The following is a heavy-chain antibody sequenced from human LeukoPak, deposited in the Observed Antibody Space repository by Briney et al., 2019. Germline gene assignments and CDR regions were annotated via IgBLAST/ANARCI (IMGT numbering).Heavy chain of an antibody. V-gene: IGHV3-74*01. CDR1: GFIFSLYW. CDR2: IKTDGSIT. J-gene: IGHJ4*02. CDR3: ARVATGSYHFDY. Sequence: GGSLRLSCKASGFIFSLYWMHWVRQVPGKGLMWVSRIKTDGSITSYADSVKDRFTISRDNAKNTLYVQMNSLRVEDTAVCYCARVATGSYHFDYWGQGTLVTVSS. D-gene: IGHD1-26*01.